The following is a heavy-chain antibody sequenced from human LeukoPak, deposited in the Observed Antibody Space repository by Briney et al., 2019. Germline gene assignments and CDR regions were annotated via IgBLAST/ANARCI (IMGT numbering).Heavy chain of an antibody. J-gene: IGHJ4*02. V-gene: IGHV3-30-3*01. CDR2: ISYDGSNK. D-gene: IGHD1-26*01. Sequence: GGSLRLSCAASGLTFSSYAMHWVRQAPGKGLEWVAVISYDGSNKYYADSVKGRFTISRDNSKNTLYLQMNSLRAEDTAVYYCAKDRGIVGATGGFDYWGQGTPVTVSS. CDR3: AKDRGIVGATGGFDY. CDR1: GLTFSSYA.